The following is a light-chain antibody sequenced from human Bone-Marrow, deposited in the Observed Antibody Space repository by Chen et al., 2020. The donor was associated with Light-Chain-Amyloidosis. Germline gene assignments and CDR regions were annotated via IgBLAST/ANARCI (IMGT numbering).Light chain of an antibody. J-gene: IGLJ2*01. CDR2: ETQ. CDR1: YRNIGDNY. Sequence: QSVLTPPPSVSASIGQKISISSSRNYRNIGDNYVSWYQQVPGTAPKLLIYETQSRPSEIPARFSGSKSGTSATLGISGLQTGDEADDYCGSWDSSLRAMVFGGGTKVTVL. CDR3: GSWDSSLRAMV. V-gene: IGLV1-51*02.